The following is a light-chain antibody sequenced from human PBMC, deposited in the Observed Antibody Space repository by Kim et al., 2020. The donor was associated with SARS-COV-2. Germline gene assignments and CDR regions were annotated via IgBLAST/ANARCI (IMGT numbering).Light chain of an antibody. CDR3: NSRDSNDNVV. V-gene: IGLV3-19*01. CDR2: GKN. CDR1: RLRSYY. J-gene: IGLJ2*01. Sequence: VALGQTVRSTGQGDRLRSYYATWYQQKPGQAPILVIYGKNNRPAGIPDRFSGSSSGNTASLTITGTQAGDEADYYCNSRDSNDNVVFGGGTQLTVL.